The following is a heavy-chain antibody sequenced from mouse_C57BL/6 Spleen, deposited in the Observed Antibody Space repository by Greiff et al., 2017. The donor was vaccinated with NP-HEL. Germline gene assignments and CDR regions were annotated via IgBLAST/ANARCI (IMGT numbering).Heavy chain of an antibody. CDR3: ARSAGSSLDY. Sequence: EVQLQQSGPELVKPGASVKISCKASGYTFTDYYMNWVKQSHGKSLEWIGDINPNNGGTSYNQKFKGKATLTVDKSSSTAYMELRSLTSEDSAVYYCARSAGSSLDYWGQGTTLTVSS. CDR2: INPNNGGT. V-gene: IGHV1-26*01. CDR1: GYTFTDYY. J-gene: IGHJ2*01. D-gene: IGHD1-1*01.